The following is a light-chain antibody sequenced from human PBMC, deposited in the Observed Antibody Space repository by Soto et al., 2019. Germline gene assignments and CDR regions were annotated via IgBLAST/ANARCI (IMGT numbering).Light chain of an antibody. CDR2: DAS. J-gene: IGKJ1*01. CDR1: QRVDDSH. CDR3: QQYGSSPT. Sequence: EIVLTQSPGTLSLSPGERATLSCRASQRVDDSHLAWYQQKFGQAPRLLIYDASRRATGIPERFSGSGSGTDFTLTINRLEPEDFAVYYCQQYGSSPTFGLGTKVDI. V-gene: IGKV3-20*01.